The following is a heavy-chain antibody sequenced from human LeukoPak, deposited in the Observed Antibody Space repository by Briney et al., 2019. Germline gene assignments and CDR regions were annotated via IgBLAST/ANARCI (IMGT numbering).Heavy chain of an antibody. D-gene: IGHD3-3*01. J-gene: IGHJ5*02. CDR2: ISAYNGNK. CDR3: ARDGITIFGVVLGLSEGLSWFDP. CDR1: GYTFTRSG. Sequence: ASVAVSCKASGYTFTRSGISWVRQAPGQGLEWMGWISAYNGNKNYAQKLQGRVTMTTDTSKSTAYMELRSLRSDDTAVYYCARDGITIFGVVLGLSEGLSWFDPWGQGTLVTVSS. V-gene: IGHV1-18*01.